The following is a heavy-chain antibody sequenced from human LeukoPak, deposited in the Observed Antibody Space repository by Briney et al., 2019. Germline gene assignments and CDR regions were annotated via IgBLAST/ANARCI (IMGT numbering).Heavy chain of an antibody. CDR2: IRKKTSGGTT. J-gene: IGHJ4*02. CDR3: TRPSSTSAWGALY. CDR1: GFAFGDYA. Sequence: GGSLRLSCNASGFAFGDYAVSWVRQAPGKGLEWVGFIRKKTSGGTTEYAASVKGGFTISRDDSKSIAYLDMNNLETEDTAVYYCTRPSSTSAWGALYWGQGALVTVSS. V-gene: IGHV3-49*04. D-gene: IGHD3-16*01.